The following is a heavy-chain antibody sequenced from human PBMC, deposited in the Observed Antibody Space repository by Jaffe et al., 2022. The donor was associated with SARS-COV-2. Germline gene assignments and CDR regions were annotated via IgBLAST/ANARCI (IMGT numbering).Heavy chain of an antibody. J-gene: IGHJ6*02. CDR1: GFTFSSYW. Sequence: EVQLVESGGGLVQPGGSLRLSCAASGFTFSSYWMHWVRQAPGKGLVWVSRINSDGSSTSYADSVKGRFTISRDNAKNTLYLQMNSLRAEDTAVYYCAREHPPTVTTDTAMLHLLYYYYGMDVWGQGTTVTVSS. CDR3: AREHPPTVTTDTAMLHLLYYYYGMDV. CDR2: INSDGSST. D-gene: IGHD4-4*01. V-gene: IGHV3-74*01.